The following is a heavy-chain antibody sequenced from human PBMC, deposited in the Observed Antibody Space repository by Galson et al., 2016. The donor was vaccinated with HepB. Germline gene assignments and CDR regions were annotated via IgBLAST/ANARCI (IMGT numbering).Heavy chain of an antibody. Sequence: SLRPSCAGSGFSFGSYWMSWVRHSPGTGLERVTNIKPVGSEKYYVDSVEGRFTISRDNAKNSLYLQMNSLRAEDTALYYCTRDGTLRPLGYWGQGTLVTVSS. CDR3: TRDGTLRPLGY. V-gene: IGHV3-7*03. CDR1: GFSFGSYW. CDR2: IKPVGSEK. D-gene: IGHD3-22*01. J-gene: IGHJ4*02.